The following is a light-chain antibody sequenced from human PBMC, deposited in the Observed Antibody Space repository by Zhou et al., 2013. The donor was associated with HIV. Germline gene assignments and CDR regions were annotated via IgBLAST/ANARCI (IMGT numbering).Light chain of an antibody. V-gene: IGKV3-20*01. CDR3: QLYGDSQFT. CDR2: GAS. J-gene: IGKJ2*01. Sequence: EIVLTQSPGTLSLSPGERATLSCRASQSIISRYLAWYQQKVGQAPRLLIYGASSRATGISDRFSGSGSGTDFTLTITRLAPEDFAVYYCQLYGDSQFTFGQGTKLEI. CDR1: QSIISRY.